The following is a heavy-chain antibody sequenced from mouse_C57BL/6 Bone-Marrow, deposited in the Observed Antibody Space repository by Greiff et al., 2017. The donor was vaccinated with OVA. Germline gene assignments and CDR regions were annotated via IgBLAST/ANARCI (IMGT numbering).Heavy chain of an antibody. V-gene: IGHV1-50*01. CDR3: AKGHYGSSYEDY. D-gene: IGHD1-1*01. J-gene: IGHJ2*01. Sequence: QVQLKQPGAELVKPGASVKLSCKASGYTFTSYWMQWVKQRPGQGLEWIGEIDPSDSYTNYNQKFKGKATLTVDTSSSTAYMQLSSLTSEDSAVYDCAKGHYGSSYEDYWGQGTTLTVSS. CDR1: GYTFTSYW. CDR2: IDPSDSYT.